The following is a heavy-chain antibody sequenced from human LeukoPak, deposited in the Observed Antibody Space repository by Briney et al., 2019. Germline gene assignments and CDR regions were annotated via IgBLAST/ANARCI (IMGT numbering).Heavy chain of an antibody. CDR2: ISVYNGNT. CDR1: GYTFINYG. D-gene: IGHD3-9*01. J-gene: IGHJ3*01. Sequence: GASVKVSCKASGYTFINYGISWVRQAPGQGLEWMGWISVYNGNTNYAQKLQDRVTMTTDTSTSTAYMELRSLRSDDTAVYYCARDIHGILTGYPANPFDVWGHGTMVTVSS. V-gene: IGHV1-18*01. CDR3: ARDIHGILTGYPANPFDV.